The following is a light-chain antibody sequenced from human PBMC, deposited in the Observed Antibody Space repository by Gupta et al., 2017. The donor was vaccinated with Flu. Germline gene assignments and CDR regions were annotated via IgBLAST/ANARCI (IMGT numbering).Light chain of an antibody. Sequence: SYERTQPPSVSVSPGQTASITCSADKLGDRYTCWYQQRPGQSPGVVIYQDGKRPSGIPERFSGSNSGNTAILPISGTQAMDEAAYYCQAWDGGNGVFGGGTKLTVL. CDR3: QAWDGGNGV. CDR2: QDG. CDR1: KLGDRY. J-gene: IGLJ3*02. V-gene: IGLV3-1*01.